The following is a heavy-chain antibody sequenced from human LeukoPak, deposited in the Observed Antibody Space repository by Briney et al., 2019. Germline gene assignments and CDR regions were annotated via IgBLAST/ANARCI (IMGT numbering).Heavy chain of an antibody. CDR2: IYHSGST. D-gene: IGHD3-10*01. Sequence: SETLSLTCTVSGYSISSGYYWGWIRQPPGKGLEWIGSIYHSGSTYYNPSLKSRVTISVDTSKNQFSLKLSSVTAADTAVYYCARSTVRGARWGQGTLVTVSS. CDR3: ARSTVRGAR. V-gene: IGHV4-38-2*02. CDR1: GYSISSGYY. J-gene: IGHJ4*02.